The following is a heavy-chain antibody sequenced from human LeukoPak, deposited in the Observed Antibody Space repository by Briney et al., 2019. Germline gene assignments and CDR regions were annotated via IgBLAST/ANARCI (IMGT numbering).Heavy chain of an antibody. V-gene: IGHV4-59*05. J-gene: IGHJ6*02. CDR2: ISYSGTT. D-gene: IGHD6-19*01. Sequence: SETLSLTCTVPGGSMSSYYWSWIRQPPGKRLEWIASISYSGTTYYNPSLKSRVTISLDTSKNQFSLKLDSVTAADTAVYYCATPWGMYSSAWHEGIDYWGQGTTVTVSS. CDR3: ATPWGMYSSAWHEGIDY. CDR1: GGSMSSYY.